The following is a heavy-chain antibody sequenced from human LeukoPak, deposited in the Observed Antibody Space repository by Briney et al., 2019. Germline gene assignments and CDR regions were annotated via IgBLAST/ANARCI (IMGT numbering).Heavy chain of an antibody. J-gene: IGHJ4*02. CDR2: IYYSGST. CDR1: GGSISSYY. V-gene: IGHV4-59*08. Sequence: PSETLSLTCTVSGGSISSYYWSWIRQPPGKGLEWIGYIYYSGSTNYNPSLKSRVTISVDTSKNQFSLKLSSVTAADTAVYYCARLGGWDTIWLPKSGRNYFDYWGQGTLVTVSS. CDR3: ARLGGWDTIWLPKSGRNYFDY. D-gene: IGHD3-10*01.